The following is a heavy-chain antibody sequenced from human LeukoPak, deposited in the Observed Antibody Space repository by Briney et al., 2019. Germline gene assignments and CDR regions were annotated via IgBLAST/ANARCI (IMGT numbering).Heavy chain of an antibody. CDR2: INSDGSTT. CDR3: ARGYSSGYRIDY. CDR1: GFTFSSYW. V-gene: IGHV3-74*01. J-gene: IGHJ4*02. Sequence: GGSLRLSCAASGFTFSSYWMHWVRQAPGKGLGWVSRINSDGSTTSYADSVKGRFTISRDNAKKTLYLQMNSLRAEDTAIYYCARGYSSGYRIDYWGQGTLVTVSS. D-gene: IGHD5-18*01.